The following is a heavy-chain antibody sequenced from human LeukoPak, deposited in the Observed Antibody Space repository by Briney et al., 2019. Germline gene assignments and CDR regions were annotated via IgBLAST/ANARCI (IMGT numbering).Heavy chain of an antibody. CDR1: GFTFSDYW. Sequence: PGGSLRLSCAATGFTFSDYWMSWVRQAPEMGLEWVANIKQDGSEKYYVDSVMGRFTISRDNAKNSLYLQMNSLRAEDTAVYYCARISSGGDIDYWGQGTLVTVSS. CDR2: IKQDGSEK. J-gene: IGHJ4*02. V-gene: IGHV3-7*01. CDR3: ARISSGGDIDY. D-gene: IGHD3-22*01.